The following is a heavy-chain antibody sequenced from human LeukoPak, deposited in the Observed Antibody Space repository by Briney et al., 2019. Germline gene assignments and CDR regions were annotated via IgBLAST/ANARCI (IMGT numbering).Heavy chain of an antibody. CDR3: AKAVEYSSSGIDN. V-gene: IGHV3-23*01. CDR2: ISGSGGMT. CDR1: GFTFTNYA. Sequence: PGGSLRLSCAASGFTFTNYAMSWVRQAPGKGLEWVSGISGSGGMTYYVDSVRGRFTISRDKSKNTLYLQMNSLRAEDTAIYYCAKAVEYSSSGIDNWGQGTLVTVSS. J-gene: IGHJ4*02. D-gene: IGHD6-6*01.